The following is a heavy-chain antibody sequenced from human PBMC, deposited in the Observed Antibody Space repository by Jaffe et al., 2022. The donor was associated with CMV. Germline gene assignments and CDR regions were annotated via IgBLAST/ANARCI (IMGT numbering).Heavy chain of an antibody. D-gene: IGHD6-19*01. CDR3: ARGSSSGWYLVDYYYYYMDV. CDR2: INSDGSST. J-gene: IGHJ6*03. V-gene: IGHV3-74*01. Sequence: EVQLVESGGGLVQPGGSLRLSCAASGFTFSSYWMHWVRQAPGKGLVWVSRINSDGSSTSYADSVKGRFTISRDNAKNTLYLQMNSLRAEDTAVYYCARGSSSGWYLVDYYYYYMDVWGKGTTVTVSS. CDR1: GFTFSSYW.